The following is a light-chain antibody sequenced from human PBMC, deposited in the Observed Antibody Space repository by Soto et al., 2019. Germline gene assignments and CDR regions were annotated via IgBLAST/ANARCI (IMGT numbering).Light chain of an antibody. CDR1: QDINNY. CDR2: AAS. CDR3: LQHNTYPRT. J-gene: IGKJ1*01. V-gene: IGKV1-17*03. Sequence: DIQMTQSPSAMSASVGDRVTITCRASQDINNYLAWFQQKPGQVPKRLIYAASTLQSGVPSRFSGSASGTEFTLTISSLQPEDFATYYCLQHNTYPRTFGQGTKVDIK.